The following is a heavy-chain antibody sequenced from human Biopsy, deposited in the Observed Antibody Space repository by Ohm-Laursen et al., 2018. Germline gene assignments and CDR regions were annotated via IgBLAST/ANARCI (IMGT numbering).Heavy chain of an antibody. Sequence: SLRFSCAASGFTFSSYSMTWVRPAPGKGLEWVSFISSGSSPIYYADSVKGRFTISRDDAKNSLYLQMNSLSAEGTAVYYWARGRTGGWGQGTLVTVSS. D-gene: IGHD1/OR15-1a*01. V-gene: IGHV3-48*01. CDR1: GFTFSSYS. CDR3: ARGRTGG. CDR2: ISSGSSPI. J-gene: IGHJ4*02.